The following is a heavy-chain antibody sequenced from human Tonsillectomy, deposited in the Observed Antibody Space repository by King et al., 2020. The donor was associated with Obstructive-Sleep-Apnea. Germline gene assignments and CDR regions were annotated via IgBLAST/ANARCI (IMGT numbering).Heavy chain of an antibody. Sequence: VQLVESGAELRKPGESLRISCEGSGYTFTDYWITWVRQTPGKGLECMGKIDPSDSYTDYAPSFQGHVTFSVAKSSNPAYLQWTTLQASDTAMYYCARHVGGYTYALAFHSWGQGTLVTVSS. CDR3: ARHVGGYTYALAFHS. J-gene: IGHJ4*02. D-gene: IGHD3-16*01. CDR2: IDPSDSYT. V-gene: IGHV5-10-1*01. CDR1: GYTFTDYW.